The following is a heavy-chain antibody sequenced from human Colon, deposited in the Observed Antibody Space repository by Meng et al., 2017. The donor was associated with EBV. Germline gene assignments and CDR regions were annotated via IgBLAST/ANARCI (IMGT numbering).Heavy chain of an antibody. CDR2: IYYSGSR. J-gene: IGHJ4*02. V-gene: IGHV4-30-4*01. CDR1: GDSSSSTDYY. D-gene: IGHD3-22*01. CDR3: ARVTGKIYYDGSGYPEAFDY. Sequence: QVQLQESGPGLVKPSQTLSLTCPVSGDSSSSTDYYWSWVRQPPGKGLEWIGYIYYSGSRYYNPSLKSRVTISVDTSKNQFSLKLSSVTAADTAVYYCARVTGKIYYDGSGYPEAFDYWGQGTLVTVSS.